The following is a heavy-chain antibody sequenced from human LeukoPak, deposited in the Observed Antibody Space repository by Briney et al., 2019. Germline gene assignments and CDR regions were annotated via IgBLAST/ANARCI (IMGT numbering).Heavy chain of an antibody. CDR1: GFTFSSYS. D-gene: IGHD2-2*01. CDR2: ISSSSSYI. Sequence: GGSLRLSCAASGFTFSSYSMNWVRQAPGKGLEWVSSISSSSSYIYYADSVKGRFTISRDNAKNSLYLQMNSLRAEDTAVYYCARDPRICSSTSCYGGVDYWGQGTLVTVSS. J-gene: IGHJ4*02. V-gene: IGHV3-21*01. CDR3: ARDPRICSSTSCYGGVDY.